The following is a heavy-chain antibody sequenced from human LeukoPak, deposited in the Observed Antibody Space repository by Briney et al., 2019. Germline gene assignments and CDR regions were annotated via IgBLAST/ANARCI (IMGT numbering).Heavy chain of an antibody. V-gene: IGHV5-51*01. Sequence: GESLKISCKGSGYSFTSYWISWVRQMPGKGLEWLGIIYPGDSDTRYSPSFQGQVTISADKSISTAYLQWSSLEASDTAMYYCARLNSYCSGGSCYAYNWLDPWGQGTLVTVSS. CDR3: ARLNSYCSGGSCYAYNWLDP. J-gene: IGHJ5*02. CDR2: IYPGDSDT. CDR1: GYSFTSYW. D-gene: IGHD2-15*01.